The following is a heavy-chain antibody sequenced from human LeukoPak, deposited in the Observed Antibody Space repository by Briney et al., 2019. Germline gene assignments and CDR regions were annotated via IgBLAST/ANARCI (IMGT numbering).Heavy chain of an antibody. D-gene: IGHD6-13*01. CDR2: IYPGDSDT. CDR3: ARRHSTRVAAAGVWGYKWFDP. J-gene: IGHJ5*02. Sequence: GESLKISCKGSGYSFTTYWIDWVRQMPGKGLEWMGSIYPGDSDTRYSPSFQGQVTISADKSITTAYLQWSSLRASDTAMYYCARRHSTRVAAAGVWGYKWFDPWGQGTLVTVSS. V-gene: IGHV5-51*01. CDR1: GYSFTTYW.